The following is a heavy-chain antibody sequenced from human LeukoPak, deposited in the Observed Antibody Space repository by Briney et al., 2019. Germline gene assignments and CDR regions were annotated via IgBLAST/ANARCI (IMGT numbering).Heavy chain of an antibody. V-gene: IGHV1-18*04. CDR3: TRDHCSGDNCPSFDY. CDR2: IGAYNGDT. D-gene: IGHD2-15*01. J-gene: IGHJ4*02. CDR1: GYTFTSFG. Sequence: ASVKVSCKPSGYTFTSFGISWVRQAPGQGLEGMVWIGAYNGDTNYAQKFQGRVTMTTDTSTSTAYMDLRSLRSDDTAVYYCTRDHCSGDNCPSFDYWGQGTLVTVSS.